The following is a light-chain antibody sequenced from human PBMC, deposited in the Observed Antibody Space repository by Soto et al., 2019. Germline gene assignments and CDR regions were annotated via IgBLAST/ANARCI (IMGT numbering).Light chain of an antibody. CDR3: AAWDDSLSGRV. J-gene: IGLJ3*02. V-gene: IGLV1-47*01. Sequence: VLTQPPSASGTPGQRVTISCSGSSSNIGSNYVYWYQQLPGTAPKLLIYRNNQRPSGVPDRFSGSKSGTSASLAISGLRSEDEADYYCAAWDDSLSGRVFGGGTKLTVL. CDR1: SSNIGSNY. CDR2: RNN.